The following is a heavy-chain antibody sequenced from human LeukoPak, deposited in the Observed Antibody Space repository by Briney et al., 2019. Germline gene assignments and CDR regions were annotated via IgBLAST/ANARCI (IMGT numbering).Heavy chain of an antibody. Sequence: SVKVSCKASGGTFSSYAISWVRQAPGQGLEWMGRIIPILGIANYAQKFQGRVTITADKSTSTAYMELSSLRSEDTAVYYCARVRDCSSTSCPHHYYYMDVWGKGTTVTVSS. V-gene: IGHV1-69*04. D-gene: IGHD2-2*01. J-gene: IGHJ6*03. CDR1: GGTFSSYA. CDR3: ARVRDCSSTSCPHHYYYMDV. CDR2: IIPILGIA.